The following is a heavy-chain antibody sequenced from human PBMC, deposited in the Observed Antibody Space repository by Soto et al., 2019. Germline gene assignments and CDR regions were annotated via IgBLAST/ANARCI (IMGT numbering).Heavy chain of an antibody. V-gene: IGHV4-59*08. CDR1: GGSISSYY. J-gene: IGHJ5*02. Sequence: SETLSLTCPVSGGSISSYYWSWIRQPPGKGLEWIGYIYYSGSTYYNPSLKSRVTISVDTSKNQFSLKLSSVTAADTAVYYCARAGSGYYGSGSYFWFDPWGQGTLVTVSS. CDR2: IYYSGST. D-gene: IGHD3-10*01. CDR3: ARAGSGYYGSGSYFWFDP.